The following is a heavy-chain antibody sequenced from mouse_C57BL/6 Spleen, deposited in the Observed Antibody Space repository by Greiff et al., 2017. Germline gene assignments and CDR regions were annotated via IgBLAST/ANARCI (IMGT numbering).Heavy chain of an antibody. D-gene: IGHD2-3*01. J-gene: IGHJ4*01. CDR3: ARKGIYDGYDDAMDY. CDR1: GYTFTSYW. V-gene: IGHV1-53*01. Sequence: QVQLQQPGTELVKPGASVKLSCKASGYTFTSYWMHWVKQRPGQGLEWIGNINPSNGGTNYNEKFKSKATLTVDKSSSTAYMQLSSLTSEDSAVYYCARKGIYDGYDDAMDYWGQGTSVTVSS. CDR2: INPSNGGT.